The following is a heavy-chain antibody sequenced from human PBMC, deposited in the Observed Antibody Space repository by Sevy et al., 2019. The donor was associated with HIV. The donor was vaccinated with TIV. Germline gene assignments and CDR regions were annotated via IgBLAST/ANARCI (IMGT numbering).Heavy chain of an antibody. J-gene: IGHJ5*02. V-gene: IGHV1-18*04. CDR1: GYTFTSYG. Sequence: ASVKVSCKASGYTFTSYGISWVRQAPGQGLEWMGWISAYNGNTNYAQTLQGRVTMTTDTSTSTAYMELRSLRSDDTAVYYCARAGDCSGGSCYEGWFDPWGQGTLVTVSS. CDR2: ISAYNGNT. CDR3: ARAGDCSGGSCYEGWFDP. D-gene: IGHD2-15*01.